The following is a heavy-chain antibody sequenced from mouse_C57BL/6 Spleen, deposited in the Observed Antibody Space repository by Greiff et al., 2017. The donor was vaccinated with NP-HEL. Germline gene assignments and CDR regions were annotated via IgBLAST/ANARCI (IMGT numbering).Heavy chain of an antibody. CDR1: GYTFTSYW. CDR2: IDPSDSYT. V-gene: IGHV1-69*01. J-gene: IGHJ4*01. Sequence: VQLQQPGAELVMPGASVKLSCKASGYTFTSYWMHWVKQRPGQGLEWIGEIDPSDSYTNYNQKFKGKSTLTVDKSSSTAYMQLSSLTSEDSAVYYCARITTVVATRAMDYWGQGTSVTVSS. CDR3: ARITTVVATRAMDY. D-gene: IGHD1-1*01.